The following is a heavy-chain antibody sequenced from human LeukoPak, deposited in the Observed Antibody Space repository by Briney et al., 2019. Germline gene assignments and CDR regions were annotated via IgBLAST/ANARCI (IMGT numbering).Heavy chain of an antibody. V-gene: IGHV3-30*02. CDR2: IRFDGSNK. CDR1: GFTLNTYG. D-gene: IGHD2-2*03. CDR3: ARGDGYCSSASCSGN. Sequence: GGSLRLSCAASGFTLNTYGMHWVRQAPGKGLEWVAFIRFDGSNKYYADSVKGRFTISRDNSKNTLYLQMKSLRPEDTAVYYCARGDGYCSSASCSGNWGQGNLVTVSS. J-gene: IGHJ4*02.